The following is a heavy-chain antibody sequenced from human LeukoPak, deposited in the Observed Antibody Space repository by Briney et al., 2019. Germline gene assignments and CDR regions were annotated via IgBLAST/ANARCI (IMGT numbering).Heavy chain of an antibody. CDR1: GFTLSSSE. J-gene: IGHJ3*02. Sequence: GSLRLSCAASGFTLSSSEMDWVRQAPGKGLEWVSYISSDNSVLYADSVKGRFTISSDKATNSVYLQMNSLRAEDTAVYYCAREVVTQAIYSGYDAFEIWGQGTMVTVSS. D-gene: IGHD5-12*01. CDR2: ISSDNSV. CDR3: AREVVTQAIYSGYDAFEI. V-gene: IGHV3-48*03.